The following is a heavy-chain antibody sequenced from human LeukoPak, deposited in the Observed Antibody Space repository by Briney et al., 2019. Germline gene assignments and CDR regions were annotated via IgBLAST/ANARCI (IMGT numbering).Heavy chain of an antibody. J-gene: IGHJ4*02. CDR1: GFTFSSYA. CDR3: ARTEGIAAASRGFYY. D-gene: IGHD6-13*01. CDR2: ISYDGSNK. Sequence: PGGSLRLSCAASGFTFSSYAMHGVRQAPGKGLEWVAVISYDGSNKYYADSVKGRFTISRDNSKNTLYLQMNSLRAEDTAVYYCARTEGIAAASRGFYYWGQGTLVTVSS. V-gene: IGHV3-30*04.